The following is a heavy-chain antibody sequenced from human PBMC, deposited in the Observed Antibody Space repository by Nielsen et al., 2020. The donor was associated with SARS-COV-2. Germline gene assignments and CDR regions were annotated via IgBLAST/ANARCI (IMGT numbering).Heavy chain of an antibody. Sequence: LSLTCAVYGGSFSGYYWSWIRQPPGKGLEWVSSISSSSSYIYYADSVKGRFTISRDNAKNSLYLQMNSLRAEDTAVYYCARTSFTPDAFDIWGQGTMVTVSS. CDR1: GGSFSGYY. J-gene: IGHJ3*02. D-gene: IGHD2-2*01. V-gene: IGHV3-11*06. CDR2: ISSSSSYI. CDR3: ARTSFTPDAFDI.